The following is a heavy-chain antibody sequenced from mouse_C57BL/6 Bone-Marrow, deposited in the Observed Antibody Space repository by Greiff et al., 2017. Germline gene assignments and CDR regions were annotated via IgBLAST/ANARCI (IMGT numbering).Heavy chain of an antibody. J-gene: IGHJ4*01. CDR3: ARHEDGLRLRGYAMDY. CDR1: GYTFTEYT. Sequence: VQLQQSGAELVKPGASVKLSCKASGYTFTEYTIHWVKQRSGQGLEWIGWCYPGSGSIKYNEKFKDKATLTADKSSSTVYMELSRLTSEDSAVYICARHEDGLRLRGYAMDYWGQGTSVTVSS. V-gene: IGHV1-62-2*01. CDR2: CYPGSGSI. D-gene: IGHD3-2*02.